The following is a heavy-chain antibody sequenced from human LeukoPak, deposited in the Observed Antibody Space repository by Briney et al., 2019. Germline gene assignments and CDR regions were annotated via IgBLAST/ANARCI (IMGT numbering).Heavy chain of an antibody. J-gene: IGHJ4*02. CDR1: GYTFTSYD. V-gene: IGHV1-8*01. Sequence: ASVKVSCKASGYTFTSYDINWVRQATRQGLEWTGWMNSNSGETGYAQKFQGRVTMTRDTSISTAYMELSSLRSEDTAVYYCARGPRNWGFDYWGQGTLVTVSS. D-gene: IGHD7-27*01. CDR2: MNSNSGET. CDR3: ARGPRNWGFDY.